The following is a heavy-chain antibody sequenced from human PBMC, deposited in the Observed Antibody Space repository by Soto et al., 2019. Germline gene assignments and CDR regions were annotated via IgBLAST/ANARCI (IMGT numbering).Heavy chain of an antibody. CDR2: IIVSHDRP. CDR3: AREPEDGVPGDY. Sequence: VQLVQSGTEVKEPGASVRVSCKASGYTFTAHSLHWARQAPGQGLEWMGWIIVSHDRPRYAPQFQGRLTFETDRIGTTADLHLTRLTPEDTAVYFCAREPEDGVPGDYWGQGTPVVVSS. J-gene: IGHJ4*02. CDR1: GYTFTAHS. V-gene: IGHV1-3*01. D-gene: IGHD2-8*01.